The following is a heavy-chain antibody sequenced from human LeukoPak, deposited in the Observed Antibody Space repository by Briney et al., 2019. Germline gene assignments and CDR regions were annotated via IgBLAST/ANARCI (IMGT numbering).Heavy chain of an antibody. CDR2: IIPIFGTA. CDR3: ARVDGSGSYYGY. Sequence: SVKVSCKASGGTFSSYAISWVRQAPGQGLEWMGRIIPIFGTANYAQKFQGRVTITADKSTSTAYMELSSLRSEDTAVYYCARVDGSGSYYGYWGQGTRVTVSS. V-gene: IGHV1-69*06. D-gene: IGHD3-10*01. CDR1: GGTFSSYA. J-gene: IGHJ4*02.